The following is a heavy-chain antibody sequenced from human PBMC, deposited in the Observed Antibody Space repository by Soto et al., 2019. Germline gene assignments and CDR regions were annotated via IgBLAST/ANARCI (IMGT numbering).Heavy chain of an antibody. D-gene: IGHD6-6*01. V-gene: IGHV2-5*02. J-gene: IGHJ4*02. Sequence: QITLKESGPTLVKPTQTLTLTCTFSGFSLSTSGVSVGWIRPPPGKALEWLALIYWDDDKRYSPSLKSRVTITKDTSKNQVVLTMTNMDPVDTATYYCAHRPGGSSSYYFDYWGQGTLVTVSS. CDR3: AHRPGGSSSYYFDY. CDR1: GFSLSTSGVS. CDR2: IYWDDDK.